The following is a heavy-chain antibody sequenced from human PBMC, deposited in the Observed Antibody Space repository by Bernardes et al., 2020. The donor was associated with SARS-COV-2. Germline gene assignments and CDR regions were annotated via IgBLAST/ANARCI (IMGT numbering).Heavy chain of an antibody. Sequence: GGSLRLSCAASGFTFSSYGMHWVRQAPGKGLEWVAVISYDGSNKYYADSVKGRFTISRDNSKNTLYLQMNSLRAEDTAVYYCAKDWRYFDWYVDYWGQGTLVTVSS. V-gene: IGHV3-30*18. D-gene: IGHD3-9*01. CDR1: GFTFSSYG. CDR2: ISYDGSNK. CDR3: AKDWRYFDWYVDY. J-gene: IGHJ4*02.